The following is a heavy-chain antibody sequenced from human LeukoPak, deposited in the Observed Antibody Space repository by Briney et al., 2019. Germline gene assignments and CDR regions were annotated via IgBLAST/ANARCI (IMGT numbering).Heavy chain of an antibody. D-gene: IGHD5-12*01. J-gene: IGHJ4*02. CDR1: GYTFTSYG. CDR2: ISAYNGNT. CDR3: ATAPPGFTFGAYDFDY. Sequence: ASVKVSCKASGYTFTSYGISWVRQAPGQGLEWMGWISAYNGNTNYAQKLQGRVTMTEDTSTDTAYMELSSLRSEDTAVYYCATAPPGFTFGAYDFDYWGQGTLVTVSS. V-gene: IGHV1-18*01.